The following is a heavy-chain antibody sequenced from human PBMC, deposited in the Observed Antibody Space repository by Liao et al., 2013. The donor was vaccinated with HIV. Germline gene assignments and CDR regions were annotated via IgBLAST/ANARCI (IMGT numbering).Heavy chain of an antibody. D-gene: IGHD3-10*01. Sequence: QLQLQESGPGLVKPSETLSLTCSVSGGSISSASYYWGWIRQPPGKGLEWVGSIYYSGSTFYSPSLKSRVTISVDTSKNQFSLKLSSVTAADTAVYYCARDPWITGTGIDPWGQGTLVTVSS. CDR3: ARDPWITGTGIDP. CDR1: GGSISSASYY. J-gene: IGHJ5*02. V-gene: IGHV4-39*07. CDR2: IYYSGST.